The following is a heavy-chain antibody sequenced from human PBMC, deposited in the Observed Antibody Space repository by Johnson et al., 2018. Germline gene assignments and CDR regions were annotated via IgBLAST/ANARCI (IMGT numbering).Heavy chain of an antibody. Sequence: VQLVESGGGVVQPGRSLRLSCAASGFTFSSYGMHWVRQAPGKGLEWVAVISSDGSNKYYADSVKGRFTISRDNSKNTLYLQMNSLRAEDTAVYYCAKDWGNYYYGMDVWGQGTTVTVSS. V-gene: IGHV3-30*18. J-gene: IGHJ6*02. D-gene: IGHD3-16*01. CDR3: AKDWGNYYYGMDV. CDR1: GFTFSSYG. CDR2: ISSDGSNK.